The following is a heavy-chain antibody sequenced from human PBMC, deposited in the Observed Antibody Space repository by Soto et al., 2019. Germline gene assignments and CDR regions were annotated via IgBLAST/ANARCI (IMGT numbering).Heavy chain of an antibody. V-gene: IGHV4-38-2*01. CDR3: ARGSGSYINRYFDY. CDR2: IYHSGST. CDR1: GYSISSGYY. D-gene: IGHD1-26*01. Sequence: KASETLSLTCAVSGYSISSGYYWGWIRQPPGKGLEWIGTIYHSGSTFHNPSPKSRVTISVDTSKNQFSLKLSSVTAADTAVYYCARGSGSYINRYFDYWGQGALVTVSS. J-gene: IGHJ4*02.